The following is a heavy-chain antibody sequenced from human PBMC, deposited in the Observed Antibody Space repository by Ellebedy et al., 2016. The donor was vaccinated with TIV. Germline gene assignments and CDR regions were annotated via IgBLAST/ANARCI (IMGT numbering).Heavy chain of an antibody. CDR1: GFTFSAYS. CDR2: FCGSAETV. CDR3: AVLVAAGMDV. J-gene: IGHJ6*02. V-gene: IGHV3-48*02. D-gene: IGHD5-12*01. Sequence: PGGSLRLSCETSGFTFSAYSLTWVRQAPGKGLEWVAYFCGSAETVYYADSVKGRFTISRDNAKSSVYLQMDSLRDEDTAVYYCAVLVAAGMDVWGLGTTVTVSS.